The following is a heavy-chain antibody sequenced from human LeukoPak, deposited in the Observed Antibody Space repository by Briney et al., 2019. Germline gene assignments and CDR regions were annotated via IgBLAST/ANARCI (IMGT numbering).Heavy chain of an antibody. D-gene: IGHD3-16*01. CDR2: INHSGST. V-gene: IGHV4-34*01. Sequence: PSETLSLTCAVYGGSFSGYYWSWIRQPPGKGLEWIGEINHSGSTNYNPSLKSRVTISVDTSKNQFSLKLSSVTAADTAVYYCARVMTTFTPWDAFDIWGQGTMVTVSS. CDR1: GGSFSGYY. J-gene: IGHJ3*02. CDR3: ARVMTTFTPWDAFDI.